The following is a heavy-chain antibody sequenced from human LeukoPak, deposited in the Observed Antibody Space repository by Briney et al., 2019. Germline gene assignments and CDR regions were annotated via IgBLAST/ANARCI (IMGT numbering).Heavy chain of an antibody. D-gene: IGHD3-22*01. CDR1: GFTFSSYD. J-gene: IGHJ4*02. CDR2: IGTAGDT. Sequence: PGGSLRLSCAASGFTFSSYDMHWVRQATGKGLEWVSAIGTAGDTYYPGSVKGRFTISRENAKNSLYLQMNSLRAGDTAVYYCARLTYYYDRGGFDYWGQGTLVTVSS. CDR3: ARLTYYYDRGGFDY. V-gene: IGHV3-13*01.